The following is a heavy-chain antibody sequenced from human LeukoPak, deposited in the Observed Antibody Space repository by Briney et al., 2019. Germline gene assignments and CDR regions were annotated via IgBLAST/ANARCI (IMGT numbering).Heavy chain of an antibody. J-gene: IGHJ4*02. V-gene: IGHV3-30*18. Sequence: GGSLRLSCAASGFTFSNYGMHWVRRAPGKGLEWVAVISYDGANKYYADSVKGRFTISRDHSKTTLYLQMNSLRAEDTAVYSCGNHFPHFDYWGQGTLVTVSS. CDR1: GFTFSNYG. D-gene: IGHD3-3*02. CDR2: ISYDGANK. CDR3: GNHFPHFDY.